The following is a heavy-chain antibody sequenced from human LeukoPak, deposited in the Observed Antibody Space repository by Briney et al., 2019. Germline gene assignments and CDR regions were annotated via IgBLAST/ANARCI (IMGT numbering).Heavy chain of an antibody. CDR1: GFTFGKYA. J-gene: IGHJ4*02. CDR2: ISGGGDST. Sequence: GGSLRPSCVGSGFTFGKYAMTWVRQAPGKGLEWVSTISGGGDSTWNADSVKGRFTVSRDNSKNTLYLQMSSLRVEDTAVYYCAKRGSSETRWYPFDYWGQGTLVTVSS. CDR3: AKRGSSETRWYPFDY. D-gene: IGHD2-15*01. V-gene: IGHV3-23*01.